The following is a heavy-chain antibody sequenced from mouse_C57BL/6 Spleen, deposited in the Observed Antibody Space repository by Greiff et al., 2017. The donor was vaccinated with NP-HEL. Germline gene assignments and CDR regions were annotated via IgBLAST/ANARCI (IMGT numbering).Heavy chain of an antibody. CDR3: ARNSNPDY. CDR2: IDPSDSYT. D-gene: IGHD2-5*01. J-gene: IGHJ2*01. CDR1: GYTFTSYW. V-gene: IGHV1-59*01. Sequence: QVQLQQPGAELVRPGTSVKLSCKASGYTFTSYWMHWVKQRPGQGLEWIGVIDPSDSYTNYNQKFKGKATLTVDTSSSTAYMQLSSLTSEDSAVYYCARNSNPDYWGQGTTLTDSS.